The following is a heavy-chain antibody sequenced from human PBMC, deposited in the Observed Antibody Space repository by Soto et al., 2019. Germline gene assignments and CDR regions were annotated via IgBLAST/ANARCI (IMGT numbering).Heavy chain of an antibody. J-gene: IGHJ5*02. V-gene: IGHV1-2*04. CDR1: GYTFTGYY. D-gene: IGHD2-8*01. CDR2: INPNSGGT. Sequence: GASVKVSCKASGYTFTGYYMHWVRQAPGQGLEWMGWINPNSGGTNYAQKFQGWVTMTRDTSISTAYMELSRLRSDDTAVYYCARSGYCTNGVCYPRINWFDPWGQGTLVTVSS. CDR3: ARSGYCTNGVCYPRINWFDP.